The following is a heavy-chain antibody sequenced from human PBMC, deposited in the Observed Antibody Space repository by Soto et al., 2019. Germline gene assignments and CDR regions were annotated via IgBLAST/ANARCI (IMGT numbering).Heavy chain of an antibody. CDR2: ISSSSSYT. Sequence: ESGGGLVKPGGSLRLSCAASGFTFSDYYMSWIRQAPGKGLEWVSYISSSSSYTNYADSVKGRFTISRDNAKNSLYLQMNSLRAEDTAVYYCASCSGGSCYSGWFDPWGQGTLVTVSS. CDR3: ASCSGGSCYSGWFDP. V-gene: IGHV3-11*06. CDR1: GFTFSDYY. D-gene: IGHD2-15*01. J-gene: IGHJ5*02.